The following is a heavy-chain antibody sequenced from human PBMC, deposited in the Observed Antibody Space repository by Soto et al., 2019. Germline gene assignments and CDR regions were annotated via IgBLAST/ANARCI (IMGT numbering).Heavy chain of an antibody. CDR1: GGSISSGAYY. J-gene: IGHJ3*02. CDR3: VRDRAVARAFEI. CDR2: IYFSGST. V-gene: IGHV4-31*03. D-gene: IGHD6-19*01. Sequence: SSETLSLTCTVSGGSISSGAYYWSWIRQPPGKGLEWIGYIYFSGSTYYNPSLKSRVTISVDTSKNQFSLKLSSVTAADTAVYYCVRDRAVARAFEIWGHGTMVTVPS.